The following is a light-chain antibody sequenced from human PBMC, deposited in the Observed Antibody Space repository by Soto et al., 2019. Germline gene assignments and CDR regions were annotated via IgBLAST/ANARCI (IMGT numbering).Light chain of an antibody. J-gene: IGKJ5*01. CDR3: MQALQTPT. CDR1: QSLLHSNGYVY. CDR2: LIS. Sequence: EIVMTQSPLSLAVTPGEPAPISCRSSQSLLHSNGYVYLDWYVQKPGQSPQLLIFLISNRASGVPDRFSGIGSGTDFTLTISRVEAEDVGVYYCMQALQTPTFGQGTRLEIK. V-gene: IGKV2-28*01.